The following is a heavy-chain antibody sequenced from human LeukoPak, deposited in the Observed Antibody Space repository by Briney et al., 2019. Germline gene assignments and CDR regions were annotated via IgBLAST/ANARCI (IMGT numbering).Heavy chain of an antibody. J-gene: IGHJ3*02. V-gene: IGHV1-69*05. CDR3: ARDRIPGQGYGAFDI. CDR1: GGTFSSYA. D-gene: IGHD1-14*01. Sequence: ASVKVSCKASGGTFSSYAISWVRQAPGQGLEWMGGIIPIFGTANYAQKFQGRVTITTDESTSTAYMELSSLRSEDTAVYYCARDRIPGQGYGAFDIWGQGTMVTVSS. CDR2: IIPIFGTA.